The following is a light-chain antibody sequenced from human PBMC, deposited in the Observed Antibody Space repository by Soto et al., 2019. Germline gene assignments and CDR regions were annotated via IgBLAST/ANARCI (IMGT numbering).Light chain of an antibody. J-gene: IGLJ1*01. V-gene: IGLV2-23*02. CDR3: CSYAGSTYV. CDR2: EVS. CDR1: SSDVGFYNL. Sequence: QSALTQPASVSGSPGQSITISCAGTSSDVGFYNLVSWYQQHPGKAPKLMIYEVSKRPSGVSNRFSGSKSGNTASLTISGLQAEDDADYYCCSYAGSTYVFGTGTKLTVL.